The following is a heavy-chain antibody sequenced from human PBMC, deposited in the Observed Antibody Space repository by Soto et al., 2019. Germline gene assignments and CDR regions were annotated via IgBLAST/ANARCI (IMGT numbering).Heavy chain of an antibody. CDR3: ARDRTVPLSGSYYYYYGMDV. D-gene: IGHD1-26*01. J-gene: IGHJ6*02. V-gene: IGHV3-74*01. Sequence: PGGSLRLSCAGSGFTFSSYWMHWVRQAPGKGLVWVSRINSDGSSTSYADSVKGRFTISRDNAKNTLYLQMNSLRAEDTAVYYCARDRTVPLSGSYYYYYGMDVWGQGTTVTVSS. CDR1: GFTFSSYW. CDR2: INSDGSST.